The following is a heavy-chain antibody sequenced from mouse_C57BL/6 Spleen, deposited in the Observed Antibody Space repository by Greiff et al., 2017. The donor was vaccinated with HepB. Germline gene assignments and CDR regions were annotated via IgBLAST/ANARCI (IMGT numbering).Heavy chain of an antibody. J-gene: IGHJ2*01. CDR2: IYPGSGST. V-gene: IGHV1-55*01. D-gene: IGHD1-1*01. Sequence: QVQLQQPGAELVKPGASVKMSCKASGYTFTSYWITWVKQRPGQGLEWIGDIYPGSGSTNYNEKFKSKATLTVDTSTSTAYMQLSSLTSEDSAVYYCAREGLYNYDSSFDYWGQGTTLTVSS. CDR3: AREGLYNYDSSFDY. CDR1: GYTFTSYW.